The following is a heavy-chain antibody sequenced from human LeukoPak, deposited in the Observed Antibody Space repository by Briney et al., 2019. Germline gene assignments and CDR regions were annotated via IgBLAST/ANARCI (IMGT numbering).Heavy chain of an antibody. CDR2: ITGSGGST. CDR3: AKDTASSWWYFDL. CDR1: GFTFSSYA. Sequence: GGSLRLSCAASGFTFSSYAMSWVRQAPGKGLEWVSAITGSGGSTYYADSVKGRFTISRDNSKDTLYLQMNSLRAEDTAVYYCAKDTASSWWYFDLWGRGTPVTVSS. V-gene: IGHV3-23*01. D-gene: IGHD5-18*01. J-gene: IGHJ2*01.